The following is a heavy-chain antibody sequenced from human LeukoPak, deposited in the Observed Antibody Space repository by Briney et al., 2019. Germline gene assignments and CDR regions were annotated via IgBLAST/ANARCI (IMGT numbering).Heavy chain of an antibody. Sequence: SSVKVSCKASGGTFSSYAISWVRQAPGQGLEWMGGIIPIFGTANYAQKFQGRVTITADESTSTDYMELSSLRSEDTAVYYCAGRWFRGRYYFDYWGQGTLVTVSS. CDR2: IIPIFGTA. J-gene: IGHJ4*02. CDR1: GGTFSSYA. D-gene: IGHD2-15*01. V-gene: IGHV1-69*13. CDR3: AGRWFRGRYYFDY.